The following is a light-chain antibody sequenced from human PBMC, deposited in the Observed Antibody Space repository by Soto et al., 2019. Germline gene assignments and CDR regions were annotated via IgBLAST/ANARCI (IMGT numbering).Light chain of an antibody. CDR3: QQYNNWPST. J-gene: IGKJ1*01. CDR2: GAS. V-gene: IGKV3-15*01. CDR1: QSVSSN. Sequence: EIVMTQSPATRSVSTGERATLSCRASQSVSSNLAWYQQKPGQAPRLLIYGASTRATGIPARFSGSGSGTEFTLTISNLQSEDFVVYYCQQYNNWPSTFGQGTKVEIK.